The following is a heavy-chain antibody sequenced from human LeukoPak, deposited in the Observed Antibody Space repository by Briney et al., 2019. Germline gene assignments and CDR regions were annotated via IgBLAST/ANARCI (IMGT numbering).Heavy chain of an antibody. CDR1: GGVISSYY. V-gene: IGHV4-4*07. J-gene: IGHJ5*02. Sequence: SETLSLTCTVSGGVISSYYWSWIRQPAGKELEWIGRIYSGGNIDYSPSLKSRVTMSLDTSKNQVSLKVKLVTVADTAVYYCARDSSGWGTNWFDPWGQGTLVTVSS. CDR3: ARDSSGWGTNWFDP. CDR2: IYSGGNI. D-gene: IGHD6-19*01.